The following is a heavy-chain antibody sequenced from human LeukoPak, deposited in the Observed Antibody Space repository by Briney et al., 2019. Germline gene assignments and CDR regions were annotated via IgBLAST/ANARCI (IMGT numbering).Heavy chain of an antibody. CDR1: GFSFSSYS. CDR2: ISSSSRSSTI. Sequence: PGGSLRLSCAASGFSFSSYSMNWVRQAPGKGLEWVSYISSSSRSSTIYYADSVKGRFTISRDNAKNPLYLQMNSLRAEDTAVYYCARVDYTNWYSFDYWGQGTLVTVSS. CDR3: ARVDYTNWYSFDY. V-gene: IGHV3-48*01. J-gene: IGHJ4*02. D-gene: IGHD1-1*01.